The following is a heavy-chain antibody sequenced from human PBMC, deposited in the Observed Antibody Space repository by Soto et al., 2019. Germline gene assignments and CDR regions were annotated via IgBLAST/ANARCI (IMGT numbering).Heavy chain of an antibody. CDR3: ARAPQWPRGVGFDP. V-gene: IGHV1-3*01. CDR1: GYTFTSYA. Sequence: GASVKVSCKASGYTFTSYAMHWVRQAPGQRLEWMGWINAGNGNTKYSQKFQGRVTISIDTSKNHFSLNLTSVTAADTAVYYCARAPQWPRGVGFDPWGQGSLVTVSS. J-gene: IGHJ5*02. CDR2: INAGNGNT. D-gene: IGHD5-12*01.